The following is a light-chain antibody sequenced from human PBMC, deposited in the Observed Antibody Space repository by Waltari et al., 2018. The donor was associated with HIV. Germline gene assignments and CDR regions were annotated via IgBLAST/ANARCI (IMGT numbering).Light chain of an antibody. Sequence: EIVLTQSPGTLSLSPGERATLSCRASQSVSSSYLAWYQQKPGQAPRLLISGASSRATGIPDRFSGSGSGTDFTRTISRLEPEDFAVYYCQQYGNSPRTFGQGTKLEIK. CDR2: GAS. CDR1: QSVSSSY. J-gene: IGKJ2*02. V-gene: IGKV3-20*01. CDR3: QQYGNSPRT.